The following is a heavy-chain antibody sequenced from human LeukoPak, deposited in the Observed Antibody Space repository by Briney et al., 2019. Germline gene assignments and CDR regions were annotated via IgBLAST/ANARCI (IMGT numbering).Heavy chain of an antibody. Sequence: SVKVSCKASGGTFSSYAISWVRQAPGQGLEWMGGIIPIFGTANYAQKFQGRVTITADKSTSTAYMELSSLRSEDTAVYYCAASSGGWKPPYFDYWGQGTLVTVSS. CDR3: AASSGGWKPPYFDY. CDR1: GGTFSSYA. D-gene: IGHD6-19*01. CDR2: IIPIFGTA. J-gene: IGHJ4*02. V-gene: IGHV1-69*06.